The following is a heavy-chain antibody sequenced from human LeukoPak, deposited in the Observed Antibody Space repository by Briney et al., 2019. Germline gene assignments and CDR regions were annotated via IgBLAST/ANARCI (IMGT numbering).Heavy chain of an antibody. V-gene: IGHV3-30*04. CDR2: ISYDGSNK. J-gene: IGHJ4*02. Sequence: GGSLRLSCAASGFTFSSYAMHWVRQAPGKGLERVAVISYDGSNKYYADSVKGRFTISRDNSKNTLYLQMNSLRAEDTAVYYCARAIAAAGTAYSSGWFDYWGQGTLVTVSS. D-gene: IGHD6-13*01. CDR3: ARAIAAAGTAYSSGWFDY. CDR1: GFTFSSYA.